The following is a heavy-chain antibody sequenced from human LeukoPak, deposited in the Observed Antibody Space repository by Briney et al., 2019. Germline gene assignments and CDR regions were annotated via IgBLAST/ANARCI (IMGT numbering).Heavy chain of an antibody. CDR2: IYYGGST. J-gene: IGHJ4*02. CDR3: ASDCSSTTCYGRYYFDN. D-gene: IGHD2-2*01. CDR1: GGSISTSSFY. Sequence: PSETLSLTCSVSGGSISTSSFYCGWIRQPPGKGLEWIGSIYYGGSTYYNPSLKSRVTISVDTSKNQFSLKLSSVTAADTAVYYCASDCSSTTCYGRYYFDNWGQGTLVTVSS. V-gene: IGHV4-39*01.